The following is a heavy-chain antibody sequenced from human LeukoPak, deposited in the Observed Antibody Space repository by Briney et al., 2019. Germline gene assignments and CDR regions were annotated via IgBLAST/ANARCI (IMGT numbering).Heavy chain of an antibody. CDR2: IYYSGST. J-gene: IGHJ5*02. Sequence: PSETLSLTCTVSGGSISSYYWSWIRQPPGKGLEWIGYIYYSGSTNYNPSLKSRVTISVDTSKNQFSLKLSSVTAADTAVYYCARDLREIAAADAWFDPWGQGTLVTVSS. CDR3: ARDLREIAAADAWFDP. CDR1: GGSISSYY. D-gene: IGHD6-25*01. V-gene: IGHV4-59*01.